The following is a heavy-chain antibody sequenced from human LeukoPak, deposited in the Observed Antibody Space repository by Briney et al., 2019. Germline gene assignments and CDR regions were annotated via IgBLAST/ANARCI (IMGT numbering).Heavy chain of an antibody. J-gene: IGHJ5*02. V-gene: IGHV4-4*09. CDR3: ARLVYSLDGSGYNWFDP. Sequence: SETLSLTCAVSGGAISVNYWSWIRQPPGKGLEWIGYIHTSGSTNYIPSLKSRVTISVDTSKNQFSLKLSSVTAADTAVYYCARLVYSLDGSGYNWFDPWGQGTLVTVSS. CDR2: IHTSGST. CDR1: GGAISVNY. D-gene: IGHD2-15*01.